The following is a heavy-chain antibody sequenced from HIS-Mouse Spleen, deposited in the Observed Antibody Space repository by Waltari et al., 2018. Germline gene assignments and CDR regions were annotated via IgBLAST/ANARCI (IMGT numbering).Heavy chain of an antibody. V-gene: IGHV4-39*07. D-gene: IGHD6-13*01. J-gene: IGHJ2*01. CDR2: IYYSWST. Sequence: QLQLQESGPGLVKPSETLSLTCTASGGSISSSSYYWGWIRQPPGKGLEWIGSIYYSWSTYYNPSLKSRVTISVDTSKNQFSLKLSSVTAADTAVYYCAREIPYSSSWYDWYFDLWGRGTLVTVSS. CDR1: GGSISSSSYY. CDR3: AREIPYSSSWYDWYFDL.